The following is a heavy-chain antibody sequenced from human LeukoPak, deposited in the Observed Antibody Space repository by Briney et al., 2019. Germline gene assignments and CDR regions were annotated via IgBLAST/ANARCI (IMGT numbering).Heavy chain of an antibody. V-gene: IGHV1-18*01. J-gene: IGHJ5*02. D-gene: IGHD2-15*01. Sequence: ASVKVSCKASGYTFTRYGISWVRQAPGQGLEWMGWISGYNGNTNYPQKFQGRVTMTTDTSTSTAYMELRSMRSVDTAVYYCARPGCSGGNCYSSADHWGQGTLVTVSS. CDR1: GYTFTRYG. CDR3: ARPGCSGGNCYSSADH. CDR2: ISGYNGNT.